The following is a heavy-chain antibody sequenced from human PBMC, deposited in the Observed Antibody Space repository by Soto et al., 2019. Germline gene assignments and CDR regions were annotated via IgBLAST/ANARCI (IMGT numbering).Heavy chain of an antibody. CDR3: ARGLSDFWSGPFYYYGMDV. V-gene: IGHV3-11*01. D-gene: IGHD3-3*01. J-gene: IGHJ6*02. CDR1: GFTFSDYY. CDR2: ISSSGSTI. Sequence: PGGSLRLSCAASGFTFSDYYMSWIRQAPGKGLEWVSYISSSGSTIYYADSVKGRFTISRDNAKNSLYLQMNSLRAEDTAVYYCARGLSDFWSGPFYYYGMDVWGQWTTVTVSS.